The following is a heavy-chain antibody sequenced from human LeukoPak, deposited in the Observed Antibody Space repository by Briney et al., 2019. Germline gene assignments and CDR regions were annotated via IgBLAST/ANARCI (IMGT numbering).Heavy chain of an antibody. CDR2: MNPNSGNT. CDR3: ARDGSDGGATRFDP. D-gene: IGHD1-26*01. CDR1: GYTFTSYD. J-gene: IGHJ5*02. V-gene: IGHV1-8*01. Sequence: ASVKVSCKASGYTFTSYDINWVRQATGQGLEWMGWMNPNSGNTGYAQKFQGRVTMTRNTSISTAYMELSSLRSEDTAVYYCARDGSDGGATRFDPWGQGTLVTVSS.